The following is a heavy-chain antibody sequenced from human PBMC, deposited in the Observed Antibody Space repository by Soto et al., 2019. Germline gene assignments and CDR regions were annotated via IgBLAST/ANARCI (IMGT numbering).Heavy chain of an antibody. V-gene: IGHV3-49*03. D-gene: IGHD3-9*01. CDR3: ARGHPRGRYFDWLIFPLGY. CDR2: IRSKAYGETI. J-gene: IGHJ4*02. CDR1: GFTFGDYA. Sequence: PGGSLRLSCTASGFTFGDYAMSWFRQAPGKGLEWLSFIRSKAYGETIAYAASVEGRFTISRDDSNSHVYLEMNDVRPEDTALYYCARGHPRGRYFDWLIFPLGYWGRGAQVTVSS.